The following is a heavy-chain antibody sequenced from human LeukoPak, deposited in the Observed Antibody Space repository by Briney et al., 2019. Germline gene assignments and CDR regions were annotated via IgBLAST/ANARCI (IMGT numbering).Heavy chain of an antibody. Sequence: PSETLSLTCTVSGGSISTSNYYWGWIRQPPGKGLEWIGNIFYSGSTYYSPSLRSRVTISLDTSRNQFSLKLNSVTAADTAVYYCARGAYSSGWYDDYWGQGTLVTVSS. CDR1: GGSISTSNYY. CDR2: IFYSGST. D-gene: IGHD6-19*01. V-gene: IGHV4-39*07. CDR3: ARGAYSSGWYDDY. J-gene: IGHJ4*02.